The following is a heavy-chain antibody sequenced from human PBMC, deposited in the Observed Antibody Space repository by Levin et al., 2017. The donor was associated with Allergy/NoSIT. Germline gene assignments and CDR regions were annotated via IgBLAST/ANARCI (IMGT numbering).Heavy chain of an antibody. CDR2: IIPILGIA. CDR1: GGTFSSYA. J-gene: IGHJ3*02. CDR3: ASPVDVLRFLEWDDGAFDI. Sequence: SVKVSCKASGGTFSSYAISWVRQAPGQGLEWMGRIIPILGIANYAQKFQGRVTITADKSTSTAYMELSSLRSEDTAVYYCASPVDVLRFLEWDDGAFDIWGQGTMVTVSS. D-gene: IGHD3-3*01. V-gene: IGHV1-69*04.